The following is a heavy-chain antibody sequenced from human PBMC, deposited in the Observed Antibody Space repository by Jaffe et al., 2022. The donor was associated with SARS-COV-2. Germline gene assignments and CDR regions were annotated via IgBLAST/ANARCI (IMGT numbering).Heavy chain of an antibody. CDR3: ARDAPCRGGGCVSYYGIDV. CDR1: GDSISDYY. D-gene: IGHD2-15*01. CDR2: IYFPGTT. Sequence: QVQLQESGPGLVKPSETLSLTCTVSGDSISDYYWSWIRQPPGKGLEWIGYIYFPGTTNYNPSLKSRVTISLDTPKNQVSLRLSSVTAADTAMYYCARDAPCRGGGCVSYYGIDVWGQGTTVTVSS. V-gene: IGHV4-59*01. J-gene: IGHJ6*02.